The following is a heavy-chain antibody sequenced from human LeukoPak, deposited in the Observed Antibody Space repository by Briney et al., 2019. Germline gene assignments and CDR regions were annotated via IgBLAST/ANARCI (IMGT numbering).Heavy chain of an antibody. D-gene: IGHD2-15*01. J-gene: IGHJ6*04. CDR2: IYYSGST. V-gene: IGHV4-59*01. CDR3: ERAVPPRSGGSRPSYSCLDV. CDR1: GGSISSDY. Sequence: SETLSLTCTVSGGSISSDYWSWIRQPPGKGLECIGYIYYSGSTNYNPSLKSRDTISEDTSKNEFSLKRTSVTAADPVLLCLERAVPPRSGGSRPSYSCLDVWGKGTTVTVSS.